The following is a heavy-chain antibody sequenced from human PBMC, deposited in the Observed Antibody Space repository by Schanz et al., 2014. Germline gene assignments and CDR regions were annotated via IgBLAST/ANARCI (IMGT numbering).Heavy chain of an antibody. J-gene: IGHJ4*02. CDR1: GFTFSNYG. CDR3: ARDGDFDY. V-gene: IGHV3-33*08. CDR2: IWFDGTNK. Sequence: QVQLVESGGGVVQPGRSLRLSCAASGFTFSNYGLVWVRQAPGKGLEWLAVIWFDGTNKYNADSVKGRFTISRDTSKNTLYLLLNSLRAEDTAVYYCARDGDFDYWGQGTLVTVSS.